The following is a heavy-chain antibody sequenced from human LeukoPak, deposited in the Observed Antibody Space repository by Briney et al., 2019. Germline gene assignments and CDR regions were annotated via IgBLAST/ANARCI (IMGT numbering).Heavy chain of an antibody. V-gene: IGHV4-34*01. Sequence: PSETLPLTCAVYGGSFSGYYWSWIRQPPGKGLEWIGEINHSGSTNYNPSLKSRVTISVDTSKNQFSLKLSSVTAADTAVYYCARVGGSVGDYWGQGTLVTVSS. J-gene: IGHJ4*02. CDR2: INHSGST. CDR1: GGSFSGYY. CDR3: ARVGGSVGDY. D-gene: IGHD3-10*01.